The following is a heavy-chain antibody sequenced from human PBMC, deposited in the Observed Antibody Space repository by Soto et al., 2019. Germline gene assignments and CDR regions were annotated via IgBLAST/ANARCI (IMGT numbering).Heavy chain of an antibody. D-gene: IGHD3-10*01. Sequence: QVAESGGGLIQPGGSLRLSCAASGFTVSSTDMSWARQAPGKGLEWVSVIDRGDTTNYADSVKGRFTISRDNYKNTVYLQMNSLRVEDTAVYYCVKDWGGFGAHWDQGTLVTVSS. CDR2: IDRGDTT. CDR1: GFTVSSTD. J-gene: IGHJ4*02. CDR3: VKDWGGFGAH. V-gene: IGHV3-53*01.